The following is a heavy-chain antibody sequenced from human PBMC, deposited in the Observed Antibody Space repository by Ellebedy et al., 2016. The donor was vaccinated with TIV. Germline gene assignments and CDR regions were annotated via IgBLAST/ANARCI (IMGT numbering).Heavy chain of an antibody. D-gene: IGHD3-22*01. J-gene: IGHJ4*02. Sequence: SETLSLTXTVSGGSISSGGYYWSWIRQPPGKGLEWIGEINHSGSTNYNPSLKSRVTISVDTSKNQFSLKLSSVTAADTAVYYCARDYDRLRGNDYWGQGTLVTVSS. V-gene: IGHV4-61*08. CDR1: GGSISSGGYY. CDR3: ARDYDRLRGNDY. CDR2: INHSGST.